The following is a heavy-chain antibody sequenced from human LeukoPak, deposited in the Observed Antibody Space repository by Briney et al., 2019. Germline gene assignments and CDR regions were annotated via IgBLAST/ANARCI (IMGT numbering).Heavy chain of an antibody. V-gene: IGHV4-59*01. J-gene: IGHJ4*02. D-gene: IGHD2-21*01. CDR1: GGSISSYF. CDR2: IYYSGST. Sequence: SETLSLTCTVSGGSISSYFWSWIRQPPGKGPEWIGYIYYSGSTNYNPSLKSRVTISVDTSKNQFSLKLSSVTAADTAVYYCARERIQCGGDCQTFDYWGQGTLVTVSS. CDR3: ARERIQCGGDCQTFDY.